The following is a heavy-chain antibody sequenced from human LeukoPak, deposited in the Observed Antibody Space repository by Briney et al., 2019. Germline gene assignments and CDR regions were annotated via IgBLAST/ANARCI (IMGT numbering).Heavy chain of an antibody. CDR2: ISSSSSYT. Sequence: GGSLRLSCATSGFTFSSYAMSWVRQAPGKGLEWVSYISSSSSYTNYADSVKGRFTISSDNAKNSLYLQMNSLRAEDTAVYYCARHRGSGALKNNWFDPWGQGTLVTVSS. CDR3: ARHRGSGALKNNWFDP. J-gene: IGHJ5*02. D-gene: IGHD3-10*01. CDR1: GFTFSSYA. V-gene: IGHV3-21*05.